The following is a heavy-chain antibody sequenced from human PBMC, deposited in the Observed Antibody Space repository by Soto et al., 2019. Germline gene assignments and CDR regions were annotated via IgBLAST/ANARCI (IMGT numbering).Heavy chain of an antibody. CDR2: IWYDGSNK. V-gene: IGHV3-33*01. Sequence: GGSLRLSCAASGFTFSSYGMHWVRQAPGKGLEWVAVIWYDGSNKYYADSVKGRFTISRDNSKNTLYLQMNSLRAEDTAVYYCARDRLGAISQDSSSWYYHGMDVWGQGTTVTVSS. CDR3: ARDRLGAISQDSSSWYYHGMDV. J-gene: IGHJ6*02. D-gene: IGHD6-13*01. CDR1: GFTFSSYG.